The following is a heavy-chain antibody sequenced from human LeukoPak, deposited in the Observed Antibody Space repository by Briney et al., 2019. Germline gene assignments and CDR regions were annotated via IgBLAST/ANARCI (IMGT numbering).Heavy chain of an antibody. CDR1: GFTFSSYA. D-gene: IGHD1-7*01. CDR3: ARDSTTQAFDY. V-gene: IGHV3-30-3*01. J-gene: IGHJ4*02. Sequence: PGGSLRLSCAASGFTFSSYAMHWVRQAPGKGLEWVAVISYDGSNKYYADSVKGRFTISRDNSKNTLYLQMNSLRAEDTAVYYCARDSTTQAFDYWGQGTLVTVSS. CDR2: ISYDGSNK.